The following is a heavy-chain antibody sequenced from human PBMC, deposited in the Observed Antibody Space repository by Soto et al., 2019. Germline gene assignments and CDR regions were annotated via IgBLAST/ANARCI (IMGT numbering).Heavy chain of an antibody. CDR2: ISYDGSNK. J-gene: IGHJ4*02. V-gene: IGHV3-30*18. Sequence: QVQLVESGGGVVQPGRSLRLSCAASGFTFSSYGMHWVRQAPGKGLEWVAVISYDGSNKYYADSVKGRFTISRDNSKNTLYLQMNSLRAEDTAVYYCAKDRSESYYYFDYWGQGTLVTVSS. CDR1: GFTFSSYG. D-gene: IGHD1-26*01. CDR3: AKDRSESYYYFDY.